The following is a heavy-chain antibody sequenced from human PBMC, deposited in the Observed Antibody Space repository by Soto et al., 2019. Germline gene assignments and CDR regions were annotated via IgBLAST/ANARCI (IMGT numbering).Heavy chain of an antibody. J-gene: IGHJ6*02. CDR3: ARRYCAGDNCPLFYYFVDL. CDR1: GGTFNKFA. Sequence: VQLVQSGAEVKKTGSSVKVSCKASGGTFNKFAFSWVRQAPGQGFEWMGRIIPVFRSANHAQRFRGRITITADEYTNTVYLYLNDLRSDDTAVYYCARRYCAGDNCPLFYYFVDLWGLGNTVTVSS. CDR2: IIPVFRSA. V-gene: IGHV1-69*01. D-gene: IGHD2-21*02.